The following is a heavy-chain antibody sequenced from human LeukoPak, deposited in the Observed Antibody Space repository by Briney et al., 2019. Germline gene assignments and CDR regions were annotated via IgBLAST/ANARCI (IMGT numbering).Heavy chain of an antibody. CDR1: GGSISSSSYY. J-gene: IGHJ4*02. CDR3: ARNKQQLTQD. Sequence: SETLSLTCTVSGGSISSSSYYWGWIRQPPGKGLEWIGSIYYSGSTYYNPSLKSRVTISVDTSKNQFSLKLSSVTAADTAVYYCARNKQQLTQDWGQGTLVTVSS. V-gene: IGHV4-39*01. D-gene: IGHD6-13*01. CDR2: IYYSGST.